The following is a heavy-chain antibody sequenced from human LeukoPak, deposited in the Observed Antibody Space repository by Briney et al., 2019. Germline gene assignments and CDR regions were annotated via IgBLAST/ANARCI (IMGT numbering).Heavy chain of an antibody. J-gene: IGHJ4*02. D-gene: IGHD3-22*01. CDR1: GLTFSNAW. V-gene: IGHV3-15*01. Sequence: GGSLRLSCAASGLTFSNAWMSWVRQAPGKGLEWVGRIKRKSDGGTTDYAAPVKGRFTISRDDSKNTLYLQMNSLKSEDTAVYYCTTELDIRPNHYWGQGTLVTVSS. CDR3: TTELDIRPNHY. CDR2: IKRKSDGGTT.